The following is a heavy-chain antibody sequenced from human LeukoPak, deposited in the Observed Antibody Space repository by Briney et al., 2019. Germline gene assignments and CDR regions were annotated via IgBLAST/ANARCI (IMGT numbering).Heavy chain of an antibody. V-gene: IGHV3-23*01. J-gene: IGHJ4*02. CDR2: ISGNGGSS. CDR1: GFTFSNYA. CDR3: AKDVDFGSGFYPYYFDY. Sequence: LPGGSLRLSCAASGFTFSNYAMSWVRQAPGKGLEWVSAISGNGGSSYYADSAKARFTISRDNSKNTLYLQMNSLRAEDTAVYYCAKDVDFGSGFYPYYFDYWGQGTLVTVSS. D-gene: IGHD3-10*01.